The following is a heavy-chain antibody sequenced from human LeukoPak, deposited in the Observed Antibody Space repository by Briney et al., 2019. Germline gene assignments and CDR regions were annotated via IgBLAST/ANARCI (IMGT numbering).Heavy chain of an antibody. V-gene: IGHV4-59*06. D-gene: IGHD6-13*01. CDR3: ARRIAAAGTDFDY. CDR2: IYYSGST. Sequence: SETLSLTCTVSGGSISSYYWSWIRQHPGKGLEWIGYIYYSGSTYYNPSLKSRVTISVDTSKNQFSLKLSSVTAADTAVYYCARRIAAAGTDFDYWGQGTLVTVSS. CDR1: GGSISSYY. J-gene: IGHJ4*02.